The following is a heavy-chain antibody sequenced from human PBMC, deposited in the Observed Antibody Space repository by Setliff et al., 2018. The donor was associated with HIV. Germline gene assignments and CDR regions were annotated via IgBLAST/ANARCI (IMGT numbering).Heavy chain of an antibody. CDR2: IRHKAVGYTT. V-gene: IGHV3-72*01. CDR3: VRDSGYYSFDF. D-gene: IGHD5-12*01. CDR1: GFSFSDHR. J-gene: IGHJ4*02. Sequence: GGSLRLSCAASGFSFSDHRMDWVRLGPGKGLEWIGRIRHKAVGYTTEYAPSVRGRFTVSRDDSKNSLYLQMTSLKTEDTAVYYCVRDSGYYSFDFWGQGTLVT.